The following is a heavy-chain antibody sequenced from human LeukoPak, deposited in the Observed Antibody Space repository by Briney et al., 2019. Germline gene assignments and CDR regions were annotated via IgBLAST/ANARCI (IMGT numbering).Heavy chain of an antibody. CDR1: GYTFTSYD. D-gene: IGHD6-13*01. CDR3: ARGSTAAAGPFDY. CDR2: MNPHSGNT. V-gene: IGHV1-8*03. J-gene: IGHJ4*02. Sequence: ASVKVSCKASGYTFTSYDINWVRQATGQGLEWMGWMNPHSGNTGYAQKFQGRVTITRNTSISTAYMGLSSLRSEDTAVYYCARGSTAAAGPFDYWGQGTLVTVSS.